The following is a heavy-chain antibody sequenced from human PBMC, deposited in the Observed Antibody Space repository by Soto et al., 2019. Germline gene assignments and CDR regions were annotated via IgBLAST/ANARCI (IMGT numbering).Heavy chain of an antibody. CDR1: GGTFSSYT. V-gene: IGHV1-69*08. Sequence: QVQLVQSGAEVKKPGSSVKVSCKASGGTFSSYTISWVRQAPGQGLEWMGRIIPIRGIANYAQKSQVSITITADKSTSTAYMELSSLSSKDTPVYYCAGEQAVAGSSYVDYWGQGTLVTVSS. D-gene: IGHD6-19*01. CDR3: AGEQAVAGSSYVDY. CDR2: IIPIRGIA. J-gene: IGHJ4*02.